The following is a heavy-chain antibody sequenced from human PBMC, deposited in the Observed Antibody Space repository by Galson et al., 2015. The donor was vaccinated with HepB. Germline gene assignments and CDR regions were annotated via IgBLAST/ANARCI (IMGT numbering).Heavy chain of an antibody. Sequence: SLRLSCAASGMSFNRYGIHWARQAPGKGLEWVAAISYDGRNKYYAGSVKGRFSISRDNSKNSLFLQMNSLRPGDTALYYCAKSPVSAVIISGMDVWGKGTTVIVSS. CDR1: GMSFNRYG. D-gene: IGHD1-26*01. V-gene: IGHV3-30*18. CDR3: AKSPVSAVIISGMDV. J-gene: IGHJ6*03. CDR2: ISYDGRNK.